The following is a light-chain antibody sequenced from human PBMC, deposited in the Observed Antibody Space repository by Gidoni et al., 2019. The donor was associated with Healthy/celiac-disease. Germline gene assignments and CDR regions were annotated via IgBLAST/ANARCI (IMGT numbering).Light chain of an antibody. CDR3: QQYYSTSST. Sequence: DIVMTQSPEPLAVSLGERATINCKSSQSVLYSSNNKNYLAWYQQKPGQPPKLLIYWASTRESGVPDRFSGSGSGTDFTLTISSLQAEDVAVYYCQQYYSTSSTFGPGTKVDIK. J-gene: IGKJ3*01. CDR1: QSVLYSSNNKNY. V-gene: IGKV4-1*01. CDR2: WAS.